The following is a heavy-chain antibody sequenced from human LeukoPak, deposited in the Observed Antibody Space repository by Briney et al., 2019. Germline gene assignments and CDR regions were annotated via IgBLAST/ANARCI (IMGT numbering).Heavy chain of an antibody. Sequence: GGSLRLSCVASGFAFNNAWMSWVRQAPGKGLEWVGRIKSKADGGTADYATPVKGRFTISRDDSKNTLYLQMNSLKTEDTAVYYCTTYNDKDAFNIWGQGTMVTVSS. J-gene: IGHJ3*02. V-gene: IGHV3-15*01. D-gene: IGHD1-1*01. CDR2: IKSKADGGTA. CDR1: GFAFNNAW. CDR3: TTYNDKDAFNI.